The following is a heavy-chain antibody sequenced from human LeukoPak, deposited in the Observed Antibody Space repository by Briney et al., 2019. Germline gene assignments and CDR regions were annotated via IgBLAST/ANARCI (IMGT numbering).Heavy chain of an antibody. V-gene: IGHV1-18*03. J-gene: IGHJ4*02. CDR1: GYTFTSYG. CDR2: ISAYNGNT. Sequence: ASVKVSCKASGYTFTSYGISWVRQAPGQGLEWMGWISAYNGNTNYAQKLQGRVTMTTDTSTSTAYMELRSLRSDDMAVYYCARVQTDPNYSGSYYDGINFDYWGQGTLVTVSS. D-gene: IGHD1-26*01. CDR3: ARVQTDPNYSGSYYDGINFDY.